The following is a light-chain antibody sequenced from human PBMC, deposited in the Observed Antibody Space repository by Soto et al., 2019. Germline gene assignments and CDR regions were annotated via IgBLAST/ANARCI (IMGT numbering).Light chain of an antibody. CDR2: WAS. J-gene: IGKJ3*01. CDR3: QQYYSTPFT. V-gene: IGKV4-1*01. Sequence: DIVMTQSPDSLAVSLGERATINCKSSQSIFYSSDNRNYLAWYQQKPGQSPELLIYWASTRESGVPDRFSGSGSGTDFTLTISSLQAEDVAVYYCQQYYSTPFTFGPGTKVDIK. CDR1: QSIFYSSDNRNY.